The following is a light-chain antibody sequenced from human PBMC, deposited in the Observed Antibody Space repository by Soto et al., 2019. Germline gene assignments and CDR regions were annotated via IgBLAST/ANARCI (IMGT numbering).Light chain of an antibody. CDR3: HSYDRSLTGFV. J-gene: IGLJ1*01. CDR1: SSNIGAGYD. V-gene: IGLV1-40*01. Sequence: QSVLTQPPSVSGAPGQRVTISCTGSSSNIGAGYDVHWYQQFPGTAPKLLIYGNNNRPSGVPDRFSGSRSGTAASLAITGLQAEDEADYYCHSYDRSLTGFVFGTGTKLTAL. CDR2: GNN.